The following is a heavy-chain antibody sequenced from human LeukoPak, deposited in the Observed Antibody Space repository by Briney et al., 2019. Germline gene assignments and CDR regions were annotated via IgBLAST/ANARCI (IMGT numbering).Heavy chain of an antibody. J-gene: IGHJ4*02. CDR1: GYTFSRYY. V-gene: IGHV1-2*02. D-gene: IGHD4-23*01. CDR2: INPNSSVT. Sequence: ASLKVSSKTSGYTFSRYYMHWVRQAPGQGLEWMGWINPNSSVTHYAQRSQGRVTMTRDTSISAAYMELSWLTSDDTAVYYCARERGGNSPFDSWGQGTLVTVSS. CDR3: ARERGGNSPFDS.